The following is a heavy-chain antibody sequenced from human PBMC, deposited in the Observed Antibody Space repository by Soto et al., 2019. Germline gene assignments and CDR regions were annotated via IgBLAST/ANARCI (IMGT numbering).Heavy chain of an antibody. V-gene: IGHV3-11*01. CDR1: GFTFSDYY. J-gene: IGHJ6*02. Sequence: VGSLILSCAASGFTFSDYYMSWIRQAPGKGLEWVSYISSSGSTIYYADSVKGRFTISRDNAKNSLYLQMNSLRVEDTAMYYCAKDTQLRFYGMDVWGRGTTVTVSS. CDR3: AKDTQLRFYGMDV. D-gene: IGHD3-3*01. CDR2: ISSSGSTI.